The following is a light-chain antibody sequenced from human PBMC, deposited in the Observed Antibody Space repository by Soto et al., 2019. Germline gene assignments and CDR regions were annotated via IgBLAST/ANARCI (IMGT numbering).Light chain of an antibody. CDR3: CSYAGGTSVV. J-gene: IGLJ2*01. CDR2: EDT. CDR1: SSDVGGYNY. V-gene: IGLV2-8*01. Sequence: QSALTQPPSASGSPGQSVTISCTGTSSDVGGYNYVSWYQQYPGKAPKLIICEDTERPSGISNRFSGSKSGNTASLTISGLQAEDDGDYYCCSYAGGTSVVFGGGTKLTVL.